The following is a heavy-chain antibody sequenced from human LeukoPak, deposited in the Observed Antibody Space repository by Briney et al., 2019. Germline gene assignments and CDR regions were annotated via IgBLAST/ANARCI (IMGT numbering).Heavy chain of an antibody. V-gene: IGHV3-23*01. CDR2: ISGSGGSI. Sequence: PGGSLRLSCAASGFTFSNYAMSWVRQAPGKGLEWVSPISGSGGSIYYADSVKGRFTISRDNSKNTLYLQMNSLRAEDTAVYYCAKTVSSWYLYFDYWGQGTLVTVSS. CDR3: AKTVSSWYLYFDY. D-gene: IGHD6-13*01. J-gene: IGHJ4*02. CDR1: GFTFSNYA.